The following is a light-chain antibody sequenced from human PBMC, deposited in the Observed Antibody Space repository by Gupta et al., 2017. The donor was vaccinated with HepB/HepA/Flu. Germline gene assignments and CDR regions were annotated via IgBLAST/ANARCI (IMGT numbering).Light chain of an antibody. CDR2: LNN. CDR1: SSNIGSNA. J-gene: IGLJ3*02. CDR3: AAWDVSLNGGV. V-gene: IGLV1-44*01. Sequence: QSVLTQPPSASGAPGQRVTISCSGSSSNIGSNAVNWYQQLPGTAPKLIIYLNNQRPSGVPDRFSGSKSGTSASLAIXGXQSEDEXDYYCAAWDVSLNGGVFGGGTKLTVL.